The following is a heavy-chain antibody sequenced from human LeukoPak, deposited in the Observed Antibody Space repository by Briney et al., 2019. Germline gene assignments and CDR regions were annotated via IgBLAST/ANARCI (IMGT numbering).Heavy chain of an antibody. CDR2: IKQDGSEK. CDR3: ARVGRYYYDTSGYHYFDY. Sequence: GGSLRLSCAASGFTFSSYWMSWVRQAPGKGLEWVANIKQDGSEKYYVDSVKGRFTISRDNAKNSLYLQMNSLRAEDTAVYYCARVGRYYYDTSGYHYFDYWGQGTLVTVSS. J-gene: IGHJ4*02. V-gene: IGHV3-7*01. CDR1: GFTFSSYW. D-gene: IGHD3-22*01.